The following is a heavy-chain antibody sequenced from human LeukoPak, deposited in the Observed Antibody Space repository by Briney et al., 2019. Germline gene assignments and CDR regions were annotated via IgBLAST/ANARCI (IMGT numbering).Heavy chain of an antibody. J-gene: IGHJ4*02. CDR1: GFTFSSYA. CDR2: ISGSGGST. Sequence: GGSLRLSCAASGFTFSSYAMSWVRQAPGKGLEWVSAISGSGGSTSYADSVKGRFTISRDNSKNTLYLQMNSPRAEDTAVYYCARRLAESGYCSSTSCQYYFDYWGQGTLVTVSS. CDR3: ARRLAESGYCSSTSCQYYFDY. V-gene: IGHV3-23*01. D-gene: IGHD2-2*03.